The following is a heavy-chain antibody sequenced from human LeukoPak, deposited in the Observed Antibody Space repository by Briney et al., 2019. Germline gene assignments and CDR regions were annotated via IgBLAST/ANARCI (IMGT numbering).Heavy chain of an antibody. V-gene: IGHV3-64D*06. CDR1: GFTFSTYV. CDR3: VRGTGY. J-gene: IGHJ4*02. Sequence: GGSLRLSCSVSGFTFSTYVMHWVRQAPGKGLEYVSVISSNGDNTYYADSVKGRFTISRDNSKNTLYLQVSSLRADDTAVYYCVRGTGYWGQGTLVTVSS. CDR2: ISSNGDNT.